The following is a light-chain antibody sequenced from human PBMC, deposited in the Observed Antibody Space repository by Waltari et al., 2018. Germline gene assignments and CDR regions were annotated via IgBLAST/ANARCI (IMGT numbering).Light chain of an antibody. Sequence: EIVLTQAPGTLSLSPGDRATLSCRASQSISSYLAWYQQKPGQAPRLLIYDASKRATGIPARFSGSGSGTHFTLTISSLQPADFATYYCQQLHSYPVTFGGGTKVEIK. CDR1: QSISSY. J-gene: IGKJ4*01. V-gene: IGKV3-11*01. CDR3: QQLHSYPVT. CDR2: DAS.